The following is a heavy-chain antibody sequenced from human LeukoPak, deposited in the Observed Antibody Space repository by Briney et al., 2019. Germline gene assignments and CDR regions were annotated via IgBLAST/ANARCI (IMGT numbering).Heavy chain of an antibody. J-gene: IGHJ5*02. CDR1: GFTFSSYS. CDR3: AKKVVANTRAWFDP. CDR2: ISSSSSYI. Sequence: AGGSLRLSCAASGFTFSSYSMNWVRQAPGKGLEWVSSISSSSSYIYYADSVKGRFTISRDNSKNTLYLQMNSLRAEDTAVYYCAKKVVANTRAWFDPWGQGTLVTVSS. V-gene: IGHV3-21*04. D-gene: IGHD3-22*01.